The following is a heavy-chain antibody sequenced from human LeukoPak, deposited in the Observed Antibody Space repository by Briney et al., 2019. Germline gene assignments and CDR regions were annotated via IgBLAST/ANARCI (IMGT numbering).Heavy chain of an antibody. D-gene: IGHD1-1*01. CDR3: ARHTKHQSDY. CDR2: ISAYNGNT. CDR1: AYTFTTYG. Sequence: ASVKVSCKASAYTFTTYGVSWVRQAPGQGLEWMGWISAYNGNTNYAQKLQGRVTMTTDTSTSTAYMELRSLRSDDTAVYYCARHTKHQSDYWGQGTLVTVSS. J-gene: IGHJ4*02. V-gene: IGHV1-18*01.